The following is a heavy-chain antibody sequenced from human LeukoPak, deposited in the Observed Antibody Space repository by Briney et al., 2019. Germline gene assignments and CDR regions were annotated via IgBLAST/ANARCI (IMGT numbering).Heavy chain of an antibody. CDR2: IIPIFGTA. J-gene: IGHJ4*02. CDR3: ARGRPGSGGSCFDY. D-gene: IGHD2-15*01. V-gene: IGHV1-69*13. CDR1: GGTFSSYA. Sequence: SVKVSCKASGGTFSSYAISWVRQAPGQGREWVGGIIPIFGTANYAQKFQGRVTITADESTSTAYMELSSLRSEDTAVYYCARGRPGSGGSCFDYWGQGTLVTVSS.